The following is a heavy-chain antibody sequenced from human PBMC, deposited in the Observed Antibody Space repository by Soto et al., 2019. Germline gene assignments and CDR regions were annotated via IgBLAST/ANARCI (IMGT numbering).Heavy chain of an antibody. J-gene: IGHJ3*02. D-gene: IGHD4-17*01. CDR2: IYPGDSDT. V-gene: IGHV5-51*03. CDR1: GYSFTSYW. Sequence: EVQLVQSGAEVKKPGESLKISCKSSGYSFTSYWIGWVRQMPGKGLEWMGIIYPGDSDTRYSPSFQGQVTISADKSISTAYLQWSSLKASDTAMYYCARRLMTTVTIDAFDIWGQGTMVTVSS. CDR3: ARRLMTTVTIDAFDI.